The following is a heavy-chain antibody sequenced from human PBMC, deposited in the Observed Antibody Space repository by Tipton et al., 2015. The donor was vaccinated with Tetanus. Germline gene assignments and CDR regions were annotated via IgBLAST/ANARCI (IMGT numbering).Heavy chain of an antibody. CDR3: AREADCSGGSCFSGGFDN. CDR2: SWYDGTDK. Sequence: SLRLSCAASGFIFSSYGIHWVRQAPGKGLEWVAVSWYDGTDKYYADSVKGRFTISRDNSKNTLYLQMNSLRAEDTAVYYCAREADCSGGSCFSGGFDNWGQGTQATVSS. J-gene: IGHJ4*02. D-gene: IGHD2-15*01. V-gene: IGHV3-33*01. CDR1: GFIFSSYG.